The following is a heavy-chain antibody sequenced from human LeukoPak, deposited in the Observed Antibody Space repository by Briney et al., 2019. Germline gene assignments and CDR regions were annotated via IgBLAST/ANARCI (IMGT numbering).Heavy chain of an antibody. D-gene: IGHD3-10*01. Sequence: SETLSLTCAVYGGSFSGYYWSWVRQPPGKGLEWIGEINHSGSTNYNPSLKSRVTISVDTSKNQFSLKLSSVTAADTAVYYCARAYFLGYYYYGMDVWGQGTTVTVSS. J-gene: IGHJ6*02. V-gene: IGHV4-34*01. CDR3: ARAYFLGYYYYGMDV. CDR2: INHSGST. CDR1: GGSFSGYY.